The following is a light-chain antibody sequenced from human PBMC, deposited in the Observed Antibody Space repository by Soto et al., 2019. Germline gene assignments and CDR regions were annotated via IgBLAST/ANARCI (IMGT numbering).Light chain of an antibody. CDR2: KAS. V-gene: IGKV1-5*03. J-gene: IGKJ2*01. Sequence: DIQMTQSPSTLSASVGDRVTITCRASQSISSWLAWYQQKPGKAPKLLIYKASSLESGVPSRFSGSGSGTEFTLTISSLQPDDFATYYCRKYNSLYTFGQGTKRQIK. CDR1: QSISSW. CDR3: RKYNSLYT.